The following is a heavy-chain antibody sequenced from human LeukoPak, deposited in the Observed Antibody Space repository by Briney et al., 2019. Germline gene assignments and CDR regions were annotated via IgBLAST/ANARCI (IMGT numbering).Heavy chain of an antibody. D-gene: IGHD3-10*01. CDR2: IYYSGST. V-gene: IGHV4-39*07. CDR3: ARARMVLIGPTRCPAFDI. J-gene: IGHJ3*02. Sequence: PSETLSLTCTVSGGSISSSSYYWGWIRQPPGKGLEWIGSIYYSGSTYYNPSLKSRVTISVDTSKNQFSLKLSSVTAADTAVYYCARARMVLIGPTRCPAFDIWGQGTMVTVSS. CDR1: GGSISSSSYY.